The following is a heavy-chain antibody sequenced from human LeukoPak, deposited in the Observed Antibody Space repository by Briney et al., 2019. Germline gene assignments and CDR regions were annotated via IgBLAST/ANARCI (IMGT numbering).Heavy chain of an antibody. V-gene: IGHV4-59*01. D-gene: IGHD6-13*01. J-gene: IGHJ4*02. Sequence: ASETLSLTCTVSGGSISSYYWGWIRQPPGKGLEWIGYIYYSGSTNYSPSLKSRVTISVDTSKNQFSLKLSSVTAADTAVYYCARLYSSSLGRVFDYWGQGTLVTVSS. CDR3: ARLYSSSLGRVFDY. CDR2: IYYSGST. CDR1: GGSISSYY.